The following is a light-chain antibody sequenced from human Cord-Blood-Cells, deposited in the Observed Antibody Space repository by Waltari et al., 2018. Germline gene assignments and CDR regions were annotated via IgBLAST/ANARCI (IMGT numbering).Light chain of an antibody. V-gene: IGLV2-14*01. J-gene: IGLJ3*02. CDR1: SSDVGGYNY. CDR3: SSYSISRV. CDR2: DVS. Sequence: QSALTQPASVSGSPGQSITISCTRTSSDVGGYNYVSWYQQHPGKAPNLMIYDVSKRPSGVSYRFAGSKSGNTASLTISGLQAEDEADYYCSSYSISRVFGGGTKLTVL.